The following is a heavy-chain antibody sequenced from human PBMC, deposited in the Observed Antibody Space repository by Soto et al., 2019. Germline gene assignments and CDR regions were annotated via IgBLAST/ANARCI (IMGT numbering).Heavy chain of an antibody. CDR1: GXXXXXXX. J-gene: IGHJ6*02. D-gene: IGHD1-20*01. CDR3: ARLTVTGLDYYYGMDV. V-gene: IGHV5-51*01. Sequence: XESLXISXXXXGXXXXXXXXXWXRXMXGKDLEWMGIIYPGDSDTRYSPSFQGQVTISADKSISTAYLQWSSLKASDTAMYYCARLTVTGLDYYYGMDVWGQGTTVTVSS. CDR2: IYPGDSDT.